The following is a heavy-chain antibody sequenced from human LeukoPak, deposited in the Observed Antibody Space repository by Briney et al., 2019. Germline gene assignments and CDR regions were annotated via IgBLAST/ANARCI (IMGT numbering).Heavy chain of an antibody. D-gene: IGHD2-15*01. CDR2: INQDLSDK. CDR3: ARDLVVAATNAYYYYGMDV. CDR1: GFTLSDYW. Sequence: GGSLRLSCAASGFTLSDYWMSWVRQAPGKGLEWVANINQDLSDKNYVDSVKGRFTISRDNAKNSLYLQMNSLRAEDTAVYYCARDLVVAATNAYYYYGMDVWGQGTTVTVSS. V-gene: IGHV3-7*01. J-gene: IGHJ6*02.